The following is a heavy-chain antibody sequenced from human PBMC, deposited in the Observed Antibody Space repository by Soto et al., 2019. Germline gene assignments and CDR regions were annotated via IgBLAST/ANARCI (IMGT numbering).Heavy chain of an antibody. V-gene: IGHV3-48*01. D-gene: IGHD5-12*01. Sequence: EVQLVESGGGLVQPGGSLRLSCAASGFTFSSYSMNWVRQAPGKGLEWVSYISSSSSTIYYADSVKGRFTISRDNAKNSLYLQMNSLRAEDTAVYYCARADSGYAHGYYYYGMDVWGQGTTSPSP. CDR1: GFTFSSYS. CDR2: ISSSSSTI. J-gene: IGHJ6*02. CDR3: ARADSGYAHGYYYYGMDV.